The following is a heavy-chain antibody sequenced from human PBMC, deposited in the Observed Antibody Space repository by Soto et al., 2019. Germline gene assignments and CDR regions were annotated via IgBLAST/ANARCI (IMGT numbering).Heavy chain of an antibody. J-gene: IGHJ5*02. CDR2: IYYSGST. CDR1: GGSISSYY. D-gene: IGHD1-1*01. V-gene: IGHV4-59*01. CDR3: ARADWNDVRYEGGCWFDP. Sequence: SETLSLTCTVSGGSISSYYWSWIRQPPGKGLEWIGYIYYSGSTNYNPSLKSRVTISVDTSKNQFSLKLSSVTAADTAVYYCARADWNDVRYEGGCWFDPWGQGTLVNVSS.